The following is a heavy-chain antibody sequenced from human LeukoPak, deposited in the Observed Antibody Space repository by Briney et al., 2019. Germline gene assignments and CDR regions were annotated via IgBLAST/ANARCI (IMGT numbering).Heavy chain of an antibody. Sequence: PSETLSLTCTVSGGSISSYYWSWIRQPPGKGLEWIGYIYYSGSTNYNPSLKSRATISVDKSKNQFSLKLSSVTAADTAVYYCARDGYDNWFDPWGQGTLVTVSS. CDR1: GGSISSYY. V-gene: IGHV4-59*12. J-gene: IGHJ5*02. D-gene: IGHD5-12*01. CDR2: IYYSGST. CDR3: ARDGYDNWFDP.